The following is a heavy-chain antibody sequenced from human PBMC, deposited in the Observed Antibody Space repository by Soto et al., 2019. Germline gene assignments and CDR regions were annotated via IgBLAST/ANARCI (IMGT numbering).Heavy chain of an antibody. CDR1: GFTFSVYS. V-gene: IGHV3-48*02. CDR2: ITSDTKTI. D-gene: IGHD6-19*01. J-gene: IGHJ4*02. CDR3: ARSVEGHFDY. Sequence: EVQLVESGGDLVQREGSLRLSCVASGFTFSVYSMNWVRQAPGKGLEWFSYITSDTKTIKYADSVKGRFTISRDNAKNSVYLPMNSLRDEDTAVYYCARSVEGHFDYWGKGTVVTVSS.